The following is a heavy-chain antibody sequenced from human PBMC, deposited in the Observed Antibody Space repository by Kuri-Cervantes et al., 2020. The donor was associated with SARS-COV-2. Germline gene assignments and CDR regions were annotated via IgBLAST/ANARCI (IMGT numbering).Heavy chain of an antibody. J-gene: IGHJ3*02. CDR1: GYTFTSYG. D-gene: IGHD3-16*02. Sequence: ASVKVSCKASGYTFTSYGISWVRQAPGQGLEWMGWISAYNGNTNYAQKLQGRVTMTEDTSTDTAYMELSSLRFEDTAVYYCATGYRGGAILWTGFDIWGQGTMVTVSS. CDR3: ATGYRGGAILWTGFDI. V-gene: IGHV1-18*01. CDR2: ISAYNGNT.